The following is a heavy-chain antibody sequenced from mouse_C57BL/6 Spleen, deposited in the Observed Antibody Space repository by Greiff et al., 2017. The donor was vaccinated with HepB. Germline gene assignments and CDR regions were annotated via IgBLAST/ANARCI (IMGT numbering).Heavy chain of an antibody. CDR1: GYSITSDY. CDR2: ISYSGST. D-gene: IGHD1-1*01. V-gene: IGHV3-8*01. J-gene: IGHJ4*01. CDR3: ARCRYGSSYAMDY. Sequence: VQLKESGPGLAKPSQTLSLTCSVTGYSITSDYWNWIRKFPGNKLEYMGYISYSGSTYYNPSLKSRLSITRDTSKNQYYLQLNSVTTEDTATYYCARCRYGSSYAMDYWGQGTSVTVSS.